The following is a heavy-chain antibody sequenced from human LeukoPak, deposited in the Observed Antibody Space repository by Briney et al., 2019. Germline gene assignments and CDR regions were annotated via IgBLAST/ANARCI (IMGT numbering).Heavy chain of an antibody. CDR1: GFTFSSYA. J-gene: IGHJ4*02. Sequence: GGSLRLSCAASGFTFSSYAMSWVRQAPGKGLEWVSVIYSGGSTYYADSVKGRFTISRDNSKNTLYLQMNSLRAEDTALYYCAKDTASYGSGSYPDYWGQGTLVTVSS. V-gene: IGHV3-53*05. D-gene: IGHD3-10*01. CDR3: AKDTASYGSGSYPDY. CDR2: IYSGGST.